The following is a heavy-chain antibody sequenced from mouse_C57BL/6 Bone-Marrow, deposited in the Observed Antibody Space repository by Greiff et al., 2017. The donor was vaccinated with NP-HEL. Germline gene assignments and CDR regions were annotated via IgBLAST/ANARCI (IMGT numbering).Heavy chain of an antibody. V-gene: IGHV1-19*01. CDR1: GYTFTDYY. D-gene: IGHD1-1*01. Sequence: VQLKESGPVLVKPGASVKMSCKASGYTFTDYYMNWVKQSHGKSLEWIGVINPYNGGTSYNQKFKGKATLTVDKSSSTAYMELNSLTSEDSAVYYCARTSITTVVATGYFDYWGQGTTLTVSS. CDR2: INPYNGGT. CDR3: ARTSITTVVATGYFDY. J-gene: IGHJ2*01.